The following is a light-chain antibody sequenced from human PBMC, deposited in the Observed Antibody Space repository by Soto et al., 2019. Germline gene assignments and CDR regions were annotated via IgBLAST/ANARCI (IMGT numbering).Light chain of an antibody. CDR2: DVS. CDR3: CSYTSSSTPNYV. V-gene: IGLV2-14*01. J-gene: IGLJ1*01. CDR1: SSDVGGYNY. Sequence: SVLTQPASVSGSPGQSITISCTGTSSDVGGYNYVSWYQQHPGKAPKLMIYDVSDRPSGVSNRFSGSKSGNTASLTISGLQAEDEADYYCCSYTSSSTPNYVFGIGTKSPS.